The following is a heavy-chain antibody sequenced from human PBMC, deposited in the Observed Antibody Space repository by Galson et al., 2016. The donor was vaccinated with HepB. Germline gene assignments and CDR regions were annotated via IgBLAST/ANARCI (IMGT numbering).Heavy chain of an antibody. V-gene: IGHV6-1*01. Sequence: CAISGDSVSSNSAAWNWFRQSTSRGLEWLGRTYYRSKWYNDYRLSLKTRININADTSRNEVSLQLKSVTLEDAAVYYCARPRSRGWSDAFDYWGQGTLVTISS. CDR3: ARPRSRGWSDAFDY. CDR1: GDSVSSNSAA. CDR2: TYYRSKWYN. J-gene: IGHJ4*02. D-gene: IGHD6-19*01.